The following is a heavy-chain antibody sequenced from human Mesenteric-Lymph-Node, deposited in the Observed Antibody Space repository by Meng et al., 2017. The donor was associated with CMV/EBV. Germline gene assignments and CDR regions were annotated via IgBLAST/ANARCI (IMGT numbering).Heavy chain of an antibody. D-gene: IGHD3-10*01. CDR3: TGDSVSNPNLDY. J-gene: IGHJ4*02. CDR1: GFNVRDKY. Sequence: EGHLVEAGGGLVQPGGSLRLSCAAAGFNVRDKYMSWVRQAPGKGLEWVCIIYRGDNTYYIDSVKDRFTVSRDNSKNTMYLQMNSLGVEDTAVYYCTGDSVSNPNLDYWGQGTLVTVSS. CDR2: IYRGDNT. V-gene: IGHV3-66*01.